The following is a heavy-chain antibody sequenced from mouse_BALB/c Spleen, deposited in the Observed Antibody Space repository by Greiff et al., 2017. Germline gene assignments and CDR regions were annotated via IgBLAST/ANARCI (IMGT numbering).Heavy chain of an antibody. CDR1: GFTFSSYG. CDR3: ARERSYDGYSYWYFDV. J-gene: IGHJ1*01. V-gene: IGHV5-6-3*01. CDR2: INSNGGST. D-gene: IGHD2-3*01. Sequence: EVKLVESGGGLVQPGGSLKLSCAASGFTFSSYGMSWVRQTPDKRLELVATINSNGGSTYYPDSVKGRFTISRDNAKNTLYLQMSSLKSEDTAMYYCARERSYDGYSYWYFDVWGAGTTVTVSS.